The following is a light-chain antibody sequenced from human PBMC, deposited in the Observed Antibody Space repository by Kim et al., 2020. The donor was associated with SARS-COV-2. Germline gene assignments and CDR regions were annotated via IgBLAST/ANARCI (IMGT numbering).Light chain of an antibody. CDR2: YDS. Sequence: APGKTARMTSGGNNIGSKSEHWYQQKPGQAPVLVIYYDSDRPSGIPERFSGSNSGNTATLTISRVEAGDEADYYCQVWDSSSDHRVFGGGTKVTVL. CDR3: QVWDSSSDHRV. CDR1: NIGSKS. V-gene: IGLV3-21*04. J-gene: IGLJ2*01.